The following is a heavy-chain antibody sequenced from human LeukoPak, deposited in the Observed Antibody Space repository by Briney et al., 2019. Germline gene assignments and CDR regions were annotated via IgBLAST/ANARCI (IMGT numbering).Heavy chain of an antibody. V-gene: IGHV4-34*01. CDR2: INHSGST. D-gene: IGHD5-12*01. J-gene: IGHJ4*02. CDR1: GGSFSGYY. Sequence: SETLSLTCAVYGGSFSGYYWSWIRPPPGKGLEWIGEINHSGSTNYNPSLKSRVTISVDTSKNQFSLKLNSVTAADTAVYYCARAAKTDIVATISEGGCYFDYWGQGTLVTVSS. CDR3: ARAAKTDIVATISEGGCYFDY.